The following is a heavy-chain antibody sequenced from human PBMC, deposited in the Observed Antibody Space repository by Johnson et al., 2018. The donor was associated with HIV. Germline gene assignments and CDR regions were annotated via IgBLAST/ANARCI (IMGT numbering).Heavy chain of an antibody. V-gene: IGHV3-15*01. J-gene: IGHJ3*02. Sequence: VQLVESGGGLVKPGGSLRLSCAASGFTFNNAWMSWVRQAPGTGLEWVGRIKSKTDGGTTDYTASVKGRFTISRDDSKSTLYLQMNSLRPEDTAVYYCAMLFLHAFDIWGQGTMVTVSS. CDR2: IKSKTDGGTT. D-gene: IGHD3-10*01. CDR3: AMLFLHAFDI. CDR1: GFTFNNAW.